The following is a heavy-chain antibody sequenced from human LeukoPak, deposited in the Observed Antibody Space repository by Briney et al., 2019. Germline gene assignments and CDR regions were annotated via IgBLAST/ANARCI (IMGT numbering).Heavy chain of an antibody. D-gene: IGHD2-2*02. CDR2: ISYDGSNK. CDR3: ARGVIEFFGALYDY. Sequence: GGSLRLPCAASGFTFSSYAMHWVRQAPGKGLEWVAVISYDGSNKYYADSVKGRFTISRDNSKNTLYLQMNSLRAEDTAVYYCARGVIEFFGALYDYWGQGTLVTVSS. J-gene: IGHJ4*02. V-gene: IGHV3-30-3*01. CDR1: GFTFSSYA.